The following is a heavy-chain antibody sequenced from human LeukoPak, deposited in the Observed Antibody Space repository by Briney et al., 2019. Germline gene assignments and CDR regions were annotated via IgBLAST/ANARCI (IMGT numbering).Heavy chain of an antibody. D-gene: IGHD1-1*01. CDR2: IQDSGTT. J-gene: IGHJ3*02. Sequence: PSEAYALDSSVAGDLMSSYKWISKRQPTGHGLQWIGYIQDSGTTNSNPSLNSRVTMSLDTSKKQFSLNLRSVTAADTAVYYCARDLGWNRVYDIWGQGTMVTVSS. V-gene: IGHV4-59*13. CDR3: ARDLGWNRVYDI. CDR1: GDLMSSYK.